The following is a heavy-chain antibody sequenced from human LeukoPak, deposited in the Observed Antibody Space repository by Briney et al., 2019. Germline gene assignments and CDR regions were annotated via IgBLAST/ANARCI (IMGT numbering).Heavy chain of an antibody. CDR1: GGSFSGYY. CDR2: INHSGST. Sequence: PSETLSLTCAVYGGSFSGYYWSWIRQPPGKGLEWIGEINHSGSTNYNPSLKSRVTISADTSKNQFSLKLSSVTAADTAVYYCARGTGYSSGWYGAPYYYYYGMDVWGQGTTVTVSS. J-gene: IGHJ6*02. V-gene: IGHV4-34*01. CDR3: ARGTGYSSGWYGAPYYYYYGMDV. D-gene: IGHD6-19*01.